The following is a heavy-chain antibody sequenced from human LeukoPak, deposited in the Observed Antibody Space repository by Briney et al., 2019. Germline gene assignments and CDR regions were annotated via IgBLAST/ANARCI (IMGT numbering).Heavy chain of an antibody. V-gene: IGHV5-51*01. D-gene: IGHD7-27*01. CDR3: ARLPGDPYSDY. J-gene: IGHJ4*02. CDR1: GYRFTNYW. Sequence: GESLKISCKGSGYRFTNYWIAWVRQMPGKGLEWMGIIYPGDSDTRYSPCFQGQVTISADKSINTAYLQWSSLKASDTAMFYCARLPGDPYSDYWGQGTLVTVSS. CDR2: IYPGDSDT.